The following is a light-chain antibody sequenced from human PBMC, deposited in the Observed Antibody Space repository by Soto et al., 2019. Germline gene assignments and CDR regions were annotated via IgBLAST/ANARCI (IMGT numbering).Light chain of an antibody. V-gene: IGKV2-28*01. CDR2: LGY. CDR3: MQALQTPYT. J-gene: IGKJ2*01. Sequence: DIVMTQSPLSLPVTPGEPASISCRSSQSLLHSNGYNYLDWYLQKPGQSPQLLIYLGYNRASGVPVRFSGSGSGTDFTLKISRVEAEDVWVYYCMQALQTPYTFGQGTKLEIK. CDR1: QSLLHSNGYNY.